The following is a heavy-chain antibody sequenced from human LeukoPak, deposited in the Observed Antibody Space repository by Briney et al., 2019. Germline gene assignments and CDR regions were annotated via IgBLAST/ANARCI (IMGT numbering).Heavy chain of an antibody. V-gene: IGHV3-74*01. J-gene: IGHJ4*02. D-gene: IGHD2-2*01. CDR1: GFTFSNYY. CDR2: INSDGRDT. CDR3: AKDWAANTLKAVGWGQLLRYFDY. Sequence: PGGSLRLSCAASGFTFSNYYVHWVRQRPGKGLLWVSRINSDGRDTGYVDSVKGRFTISRDNAKNTVYLQMNSLRAEDTAVYYCAKDWAANTLKAVGWGQLLRYFDYWGQGTLVTVSS.